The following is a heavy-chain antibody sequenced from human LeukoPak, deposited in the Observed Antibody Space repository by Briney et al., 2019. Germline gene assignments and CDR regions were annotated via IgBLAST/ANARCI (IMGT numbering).Heavy chain of an antibody. Sequence: GRSLRLSCAASGFTFSNYAMAWVRQAPGKGLEWVSVITGNGGTTYYADPVKGRFTLSRDNSRNTLDLHMSSLRVEDTAVYYCAKVKGYYDRSGYYGGSWGQGTLVTVSS. D-gene: IGHD3-22*01. CDR2: ITGNGGTT. CDR1: GFTFSNYA. CDR3: AKVKGYYDRSGYYGGS. J-gene: IGHJ5*02. V-gene: IGHV3-23*01.